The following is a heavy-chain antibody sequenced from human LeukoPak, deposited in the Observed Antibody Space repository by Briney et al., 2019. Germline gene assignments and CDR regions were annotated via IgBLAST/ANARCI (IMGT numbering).Heavy chain of an antibody. Sequence: SETLSLTCAVYGGSFSGYYWSWIRQPPGKGLEWIGEINHSGSTNYNPSLKSRVTISVDTSKNQFSLKLSSVTAADTAVYYCARVTGTVWRRSNWFDPWGQGTLVTVSS. CDR3: ARVTGTVWRRSNWFDP. J-gene: IGHJ5*02. CDR1: GGSFSGYY. D-gene: IGHD3-10*01. CDR2: INHSGST. V-gene: IGHV4-34*01.